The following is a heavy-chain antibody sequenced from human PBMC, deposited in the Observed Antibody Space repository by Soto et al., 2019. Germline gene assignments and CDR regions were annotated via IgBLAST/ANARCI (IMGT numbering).Heavy chain of an antibody. CDR3: ARARTDYGDYGLDY. J-gene: IGHJ4*02. D-gene: IGHD4-17*01. CDR1: GFTFSSYS. Sequence: EVQLVESGGGLVKPGGSLRLSCAASGFTFSSYSMNWVRQAPGKGLEWVSSISSSSTYIYYEDSVKGRVTISRDNAKNSLYLQMNSVRAEDTAVDYCARARTDYGDYGLDYWGQGALVTVSS. CDR2: ISSSSTYI. V-gene: IGHV3-21*01.